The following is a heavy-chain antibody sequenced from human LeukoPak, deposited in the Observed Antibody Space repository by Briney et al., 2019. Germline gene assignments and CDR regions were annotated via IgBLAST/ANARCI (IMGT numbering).Heavy chain of an antibody. CDR2: ISGSGGST. CDR1: GFTFSSYG. D-gene: IGHD6-19*01. J-gene: IGHJ4*02. V-gene: IGHV3-23*01. Sequence: GGTLRLSCAASGFTFSSYGMSWVRQAPGKGLEWVSAISGSGGSTYYADSVKGRFTISRDNSKNTLYLQMNSLRAEDTAVYYCAKELQWHLRSYQSDYWGPGTLVTVSS. CDR3: AKELQWHLRSYQSDY.